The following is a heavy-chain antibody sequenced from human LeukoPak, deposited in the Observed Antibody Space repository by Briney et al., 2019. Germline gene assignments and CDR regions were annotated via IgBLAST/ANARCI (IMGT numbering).Heavy chain of an antibody. J-gene: IGHJ4*02. CDR2: INPSGGST. Sequence: ASVKVSCEASGCTFTSYYMHWVRQAPGQGLEWMGIINPSGGSTSYAQKFQGRVTMTRDTSTSTVYMELSSLRSEDTAVYYCARDYSGSYYLDYWGQGTLVTVSS. CDR3: ARDYSGSYYLDY. D-gene: IGHD1-26*01. V-gene: IGHV1-46*01. CDR1: GCTFTSYY.